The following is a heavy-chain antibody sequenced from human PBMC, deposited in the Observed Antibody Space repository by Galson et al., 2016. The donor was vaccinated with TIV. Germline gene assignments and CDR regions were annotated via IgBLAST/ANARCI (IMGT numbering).Heavy chain of an antibody. Sequence: ETLSLTCTVSGGSVSHTSYYWGWIRQPPGKGLEWIGTIYYTGITFYNPSLESRVTVSVDTSKNNFSLKLSSVSAADTAVYYCARTTGAGIAARVLFDFWGQGTLVTVSS. CDR2: IYYTGIT. CDR1: GGSVSHTSYY. CDR3: ARTTGAGIAARVLFDF. D-gene: IGHD6-6*01. J-gene: IGHJ4*02. V-gene: IGHV4-39*07.